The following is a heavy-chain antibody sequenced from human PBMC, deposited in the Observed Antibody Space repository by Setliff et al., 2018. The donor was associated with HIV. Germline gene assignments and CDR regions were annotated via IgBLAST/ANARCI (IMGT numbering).Heavy chain of an antibody. CDR1: GGSISSGSYY. J-gene: IGHJ6*03. CDR3: SRGSYYMDV. Sequence: SETLSLTCTVSGGSISSGSYYWSWIRQPAGKGLEWIGSIYYTGSTYLNPSLKSRVSISVDTSKNQVSLRLSSVTAADTAVYHCSRGSYYMDVWGKGTTVTVSS. D-gene: IGHD3-16*01. CDR2: IYYTGST. V-gene: IGHV4-39*07.